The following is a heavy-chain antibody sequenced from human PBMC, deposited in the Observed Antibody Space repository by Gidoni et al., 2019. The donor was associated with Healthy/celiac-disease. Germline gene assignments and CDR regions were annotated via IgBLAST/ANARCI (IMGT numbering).Heavy chain of an antibody. V-gene: IGHV1-69*01. CDR3: ARGSSSRTHYYYGMDV. CDR2: IIPICGTA. Sequence: QVQLVQSGAEVKQPGSSVKVSCTASRGTFSRYAISWVRQAPGQGLEWMGGIIPICGTANYAQKFQGRVTMTADESTSTAYMELSSLRSEDTAVYYCARGSSSRTHYYYGMDVWGQGTTVTVSS. CDR1: RGTFSRYA. J-gene: IGHJ6*02. D-gene: IGHD6-6*01.